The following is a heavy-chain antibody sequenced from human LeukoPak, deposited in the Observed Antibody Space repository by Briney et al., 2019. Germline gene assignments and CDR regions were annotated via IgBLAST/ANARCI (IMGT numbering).Heavy chain of an antibody. V-gene: IGHV3-74*01. CDR3: AREVVGLAFDY. CDR2: ISGDGSTT. Sequence: GGSLRLSCAASGFTFSNYLMDWVRQAPGKGLVWVSRISGDGSTTTYADSVKGRFTSSRDNAKNTLYLQMNSLGVEDTAVYYCAREVVGLAFDYWGQGTLATVSS. D-gene: IGHD1-26*01. CDR1: GFTFSNYL. J-gene: IGHJ4*02.